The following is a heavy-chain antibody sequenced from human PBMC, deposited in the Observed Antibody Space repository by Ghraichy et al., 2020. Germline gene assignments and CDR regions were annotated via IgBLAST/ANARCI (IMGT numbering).Heavy chain of an antibody. V-gene: IGHV3-7*04. CDR3: ARDESPVQRKTWYDAFDI. CDR2: IKEDGSER. D-gene: IGHD2-15*01. J-gene: IGHJ3*02. CDR1: GLTFSTSW. Sequence: GGSLRLSCEASGLTFSTSWMTWVRQAPGKGLEWVANIKEDGSERNYVDSVRGRFTIYRDNAKNTLYLQMNSLRAEDTALYYCARDESPVQRKTWYDAFDIWGLGTMVTVSS.